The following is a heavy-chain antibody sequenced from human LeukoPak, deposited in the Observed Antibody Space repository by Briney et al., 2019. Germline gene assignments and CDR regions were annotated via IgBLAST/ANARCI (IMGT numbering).Heavy chain of an antibody. CDR2: INHSGST. J-gene: IGHJ3*02. CDR1: GGSFSGYY. Sequence: SETLSLTCAVYGGSFSGYYWSWIRQPPGKGLEWIGEINHSGSTNYNPSLKSRVTISVDTSKNQFSLKLSSVTAADTALYYCARGRQTYYYDSSGHAFDIWGQGTMVTVSS. CDR3: ARGRQTYYYDSSGHAFDI. V-gene: IGHV4-34*01. D-gene: IGHD3-22*01.